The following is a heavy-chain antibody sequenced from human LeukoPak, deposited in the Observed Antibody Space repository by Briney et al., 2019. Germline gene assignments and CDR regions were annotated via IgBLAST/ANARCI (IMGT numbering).Heavy chain of an antibody. J-gene: IGHJ1*01. Sequence: EASVKVSCKVSGYTLNELSMHWVRQARGKGLEWMGGFNPEDGETIYAQKFQGRVTMTEDTSTDTAYMGLSSLRSEDTAVYYCATQSAVLRAEYFQHWGQGTLVIVSS. D-gene: IGHD1-14*01. CDR3: ATQSAVLRAEYFQH. CDR2: FNPEDGET. V-gene: IGHV1-24*01. CDR1: GYTLNELS.